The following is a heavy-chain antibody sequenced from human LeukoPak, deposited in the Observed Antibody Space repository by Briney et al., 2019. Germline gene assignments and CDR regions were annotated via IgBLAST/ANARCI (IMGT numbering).Heavy chain of an antibody. CDR1: GGSFSGYY. D-gene: IGHD3-3*01. CDR2: INHSGST. Sequence: SETLSLTCAVYGGSFSGYYWSWIRQPPGKGLDWIGEINHSGSTNYNPSLKSRVTISVDTSKNQFSLKLSSVTAADTAVYYCARGVPYDFWSGYYSLAGYNWFDPWGQGTLVTVSS. CDR3: ARGVPYDFWSGYYSLAGYNWFDP. V-gene: IGHV4-34*01. J-gene: IGHJ5*02.